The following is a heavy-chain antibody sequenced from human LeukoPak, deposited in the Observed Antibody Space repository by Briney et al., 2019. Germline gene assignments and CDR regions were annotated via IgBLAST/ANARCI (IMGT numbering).Heavy chain of an antibody. D-gene: IGHD2-2*02. CDR1: GGSISSSSYY. V-gene: IGHV4-39*01. CDR3: ASPAPSSYCSSTSCYTGDRAFDI. Sequence: SETLSLTCTVSGGSISSSSYYWGWIRQPPGKGLEWIGSMYYSGSTYYNPSLKSPVTISVDTSKNQFSLKLSSVTAADTAVYYCASPAPSSYCSSTSCYTGDRAFDIWGQGTMVTVSS. J-gene: IGHJ3*02. CDR2: MYYSGST.